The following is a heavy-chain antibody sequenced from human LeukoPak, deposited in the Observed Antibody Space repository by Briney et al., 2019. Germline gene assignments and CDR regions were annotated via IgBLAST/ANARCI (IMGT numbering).Heavy chain of an antibody. CDR1: GYTFTSYG. CDR3: ARDLLTQYYYDSSGYYFGY. V-gene: IGHV1-18*01. CDR2: ISAYNGNT. Sequence: GASVKVSCKASGYTFTSYGISWVRQAPGQGLEWMGWISAYNGNTNYAQKLQGRVTMTTDTSTSTAYMELRSLRSDDTAVYYCARDLLTQYYYDSSGYYFGYWGQGTLVTVSS. D-gene: IGHD3-22*01. J-gene: IGHJ4*02.